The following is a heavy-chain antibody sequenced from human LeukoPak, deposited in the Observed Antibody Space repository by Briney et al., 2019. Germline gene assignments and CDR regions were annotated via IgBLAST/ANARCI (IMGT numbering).Heavy chain of an antibody. Sequence: SETLSLTCTVSGGSVSSGTYYWSWIRQPPGKGLEWIGYVYYSGSTKYNPSLKSRVTISVDTSKNQFSLRLTSVTAADTAVYYCAREEGGGGGYNYYYGMDVWGQGTTVTVSS. D-gene: IGHD2-15*01. J-gene: IGHJ6*02. CDR1: GGSVSSGTYY. CDR2: VYYSGST. CDR3: AREEGGGGGYNYYYGMDV. V-gene: IGHV4-61*01.